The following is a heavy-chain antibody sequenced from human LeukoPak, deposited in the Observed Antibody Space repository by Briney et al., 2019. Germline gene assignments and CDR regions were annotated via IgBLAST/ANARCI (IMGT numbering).Heavy chain of an antibody. V-gene: IGHV3-74*01. J-gene: IGHJ4*01. CDR1: GFTFISYG. CDR3: ARELPREVTLDH. CDR2: MNTDGSST. D-gene: IGHD2-21*02. Sequence: PGGSLRLSCAVSGFTFISYGMQWVRQAPGKGLAWVSRMNTDGSSTTYADSVKGRFTISRDNAKNTLYLEMNSLRAEDTAVYYCARELPREVTLDHWGQGTLVTVSS.